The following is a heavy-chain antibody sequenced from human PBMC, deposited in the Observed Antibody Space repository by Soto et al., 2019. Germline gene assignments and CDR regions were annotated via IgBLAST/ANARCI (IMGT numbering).Heavy chain of an antibody. Sequence: GESLKISCKGSGYTFATYWIAWVRQMPGKGLQWMGIVYPGDSDTRYSPSFQGLVTISADKSISTVSLQWSSLEASDTAIYYCARVQRFCTGGTCYIRFFDYWGQGTPVTVSS. CDR1: GYTFATYW. J-gene: IGHJ4*02. CDR3: ARVQRFCTGGTCYIRFFDY. CDR2: VYPGDSDT. D-gene: IGHD2-15*01. V-gene: IGHV5-51*01.